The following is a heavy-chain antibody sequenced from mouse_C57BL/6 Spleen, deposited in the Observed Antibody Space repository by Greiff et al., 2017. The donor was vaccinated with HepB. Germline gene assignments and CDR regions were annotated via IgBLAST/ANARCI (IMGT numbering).Heavy chain of an antibody. J-gene: IGHJ2*01. V-gene: IGHV3-6*01. CDR3: AREAYDYDGPFDY. D-gene: IGHD2-4*01. CDR1: GYSITSGYY. CDR2: ISYDGSN. Sequence: VQLQQSGPGLVKPSQSLSLTCSVTGYSITSGYYWNWIRQFPGNKLEWMGYISYDGSNNYNPSLKNRISITRDTSKNQFFLKLNSVTTEDTATYYCAREAYDYDGPFDYWGQGTTLTVSS.